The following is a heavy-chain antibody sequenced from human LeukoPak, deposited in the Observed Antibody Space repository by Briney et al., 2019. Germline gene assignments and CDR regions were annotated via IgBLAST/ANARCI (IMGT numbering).Heavy chain of an antibody. CDR2: ISPSGDIK. CDR3: AKDDAWLQYND. J-gene: IGHJ4*02. CDR1: GLTFSRHG. Sequence: GGSLRLSCVASGLTFSRHGMNWVRQAPGKGLEWVSGISPSGDIKYYVDSVKGRFTVSRDNSKNTLYLQINSLRDEDTAVYYCAKDDAWLQYNDWGQGTLVTVSS. V-gene: IGHV3-23*01. D-gene: IGHD5-24*01.